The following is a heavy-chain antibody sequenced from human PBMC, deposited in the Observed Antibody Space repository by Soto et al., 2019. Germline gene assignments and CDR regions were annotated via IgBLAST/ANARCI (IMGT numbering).Heavy chain of an antibody. V-gene: IGHV4-39*01. CDR2: IYYSGST. J-gene: IGHJ4*02. Sequence: SETLSLTCTVSGGSISSSSYYWGWIRQPPGKGLEWIGSIYYSGSTYYNPSLKSRVTISVDTSKNQFSLKLSSVTAADTAVYYCARQYCSGGSCYLDYCGQGTLVTVSS. CDR1: GGSISSSSYY. CDR3: ARQYCSGGSCYLDY. D-gene: IGHD2-15*01.